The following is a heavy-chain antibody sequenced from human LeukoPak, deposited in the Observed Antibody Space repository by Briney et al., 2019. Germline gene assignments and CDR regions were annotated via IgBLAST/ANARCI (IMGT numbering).Heavy chain of an antibody. CDR2: IDPSDSYT. Sequence: GESLKISCKGSGYSFTNYWISWVRQMPGKGLEWMGRIDPSDSYTKYSPSFEGHVTISVDKSISTAFLQWNSLKASDSAMYYCATGASKATTDFANYWGQGTQVAVSS. CDR1: GYSFTNYW. D-gene: IGHD4-17*01. J-gene: IGHJ4*02. V-gene: IGHV5-10-1*01. CDR3: ATGASKATTDFANY.